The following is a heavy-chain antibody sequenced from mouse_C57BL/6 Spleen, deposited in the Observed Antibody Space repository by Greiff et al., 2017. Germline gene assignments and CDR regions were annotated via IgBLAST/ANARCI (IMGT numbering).Heavy chain of an antibody. V-gene: IGHV1-18*01. CDR1: GYTFTDYN. J-gene: IGHJ4*01. D-gene: IGHD2-3*01. CDR2: INPNNGGT. Sequence: EVQLQQSGPELVKPGASVKIPCKASGYTFTDYNMDWVKQSHGKSLEWIGDINPNNGGTIYNQTFKGKATLTVDKSSSTAYMELRSLTSEDTAVYYCARSGDGYSFYAMDYWGQGTSVTVSS. CDR3: ARSGDGYSFYAMDY.